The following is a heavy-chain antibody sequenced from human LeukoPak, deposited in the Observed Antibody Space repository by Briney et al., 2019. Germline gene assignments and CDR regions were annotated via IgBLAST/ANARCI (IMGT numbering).Heavy chain of an antibody. CDR3: ARVLDSSGYYYGFDP. CDR1: GASVSSGTYY. D-gene: IGHD3-22*01. V-gene: IGHV4-39*07. J-gene: IGHJ5*02. CDR2: INHSGST. Sequence: SETLSLTCTVSGASVSSGTYYWIWIRQPPGKGLEWIGEINHSGSTNYNPSLKSRVTISVDTSKNQFSLKLSSVTAADTAVYYCARVLDSSGYYYGFDPWGQGTLVTISS.